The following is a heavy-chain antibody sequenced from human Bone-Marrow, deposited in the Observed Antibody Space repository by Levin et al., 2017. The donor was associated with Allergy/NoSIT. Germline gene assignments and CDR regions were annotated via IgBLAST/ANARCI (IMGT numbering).Heavy chain of an antibody. V-gene: IGHV3-53*01. Sequence: GGSLRLSCAVSGFSVTNNYMTWVRQAPGKGLEWVSVFYAGGTTYYADSVKGRFSISRDISKNTVFLQMNSLTADDMAVYYCARAARYQARYFFDSWGQGTLVTVSS. J-gene: IGHJ4*02. CDR1: GFSVTNNY. CDR3: ARAARYQARYFFDS. CDR2: FYAGGTT. D-gene: IGHD3-9*01.